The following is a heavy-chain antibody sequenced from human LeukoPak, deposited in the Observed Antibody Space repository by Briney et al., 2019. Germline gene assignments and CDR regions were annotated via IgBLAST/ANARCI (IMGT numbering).Heavy chain of an antibody. Sequence: ASVKVSCKASGYTFTSYYMHWVRQAPGQGLEWVGIINPSGGSTSYAQKFQGRVTMTRDTSTSTVYMELSSLRSEDTAVYYCARPGIQLWLSHWGQGTLLTVSS. CDR3: ARPGIQLWLSH. CDR1: GYTFTSYY. J-gene: IGHJ4*02. V-gene: IGHV1-46*01. D-gene: IGHD5-18*01. CDR2: INPSGGST.